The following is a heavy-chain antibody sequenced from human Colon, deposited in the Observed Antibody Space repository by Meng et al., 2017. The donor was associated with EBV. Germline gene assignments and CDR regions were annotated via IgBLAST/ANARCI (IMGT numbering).Heavy chain of an antibody. CDR3: ARRGPSGNFSP. CDR2: IDHRGNT. Sequence: QLTLQHWGAGLLKPSETLSRSCAVYGGSFRDYYWTWIRHPPGKGLEWIGEIDHRGNTKYNPSLKSRVTISLDTSKKQFSLKVSSVTAADSAVYYCARRGPSGNFSPWSQGALVTVSS. V-gene: IGHV4-34*01. J-gene: IGHJ5*02. D-gene: IGHD3-10*01. CDR1: GGSFRDYY.